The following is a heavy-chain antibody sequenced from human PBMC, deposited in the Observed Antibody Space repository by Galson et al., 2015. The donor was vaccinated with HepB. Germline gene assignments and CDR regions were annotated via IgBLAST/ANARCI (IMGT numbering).Heavy chain of an antibody. V-gene: IGHV2-70*11. CDR2: IDWDDDK. D-gene: IGHD3-10*01. CDR3: ARIANQLLGSGSYYNIWSFDY. CDR1: GFSLSTSGMC. Sequence: PALVKPTQTLTLTCTFSGFSLSTSGMCVSWIRQPPGKALEWLARIDWDDDKYYSTSLKTRLTISKDTSKNQVVLTMTNMDPVDTATYYCARIANQLLGSGSYYNIWSFDYWGQGTLVTVSS. J-gene: IGHJ4*02.